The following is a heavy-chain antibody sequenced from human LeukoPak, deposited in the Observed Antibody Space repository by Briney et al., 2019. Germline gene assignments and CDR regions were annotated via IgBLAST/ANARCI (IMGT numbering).Heavy chain of an antibody. CDR2: ISVGGNTV. Sequence: PGGSLRLSCTASGFTFSDYYMSWIRQASGKGLEWLSYISVGGNTVSYAESVKGRFTISRDNAKNSVFLQIDGLRVEDTAMYYCARDRQFRLHDPWGQGILVTVSS. CDR1: GFTFSDYY. CDR3: ARDRQFRLHDP. V-gene: IGHV3-11*01. J-gene: IGHJ5*02. D-gene: IGHD3-16*01.